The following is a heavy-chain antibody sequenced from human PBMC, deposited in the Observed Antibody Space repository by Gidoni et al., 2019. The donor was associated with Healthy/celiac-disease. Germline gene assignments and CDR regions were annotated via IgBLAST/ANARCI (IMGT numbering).Heavy chain of an antibody. CDR2: ISAYNGNT. J-gene: IGHJ4*02. CDR3: ARGGFDYGDGNYFDY. Sequence: QVQLVQSGDEVKKPGASVKVSCTASGYTFPSYGISWGRQVPGQGLEWMGWISAYNGNTNYAQKLQSRVTMTTDTSTSTAYMELRSLRSDDTAVYYCARGGFDYGDGNYFDYWGQGTLVTVSS. CDR1: GYTFPSYG. D-gene: IGHD4-17*01. V-gene: IGHV1-18*04.